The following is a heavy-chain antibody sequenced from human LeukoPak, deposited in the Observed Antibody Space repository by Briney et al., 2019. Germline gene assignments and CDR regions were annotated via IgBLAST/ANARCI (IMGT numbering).Heavy chain of an antibody. CDR2: ISSSSSYI. Sequence: GGSLRLSCAASGFTFSSYSMNWVRQAPGKGLEWVSSISSSSSYIYYADSVKGRFTISRDNAKNSLFLQVNSLRAEDTAVYFCARDPAPRIAAAEIRENWFDPWGQGTLVTVSS. J-gene: IGHJ5*02. CDR3: ARDPAPRIAAAEIRENWFDP. D-gene: IGHD6-13*01. CDR1: GFTFSSYS. V-gene: IGHV3-21*01.